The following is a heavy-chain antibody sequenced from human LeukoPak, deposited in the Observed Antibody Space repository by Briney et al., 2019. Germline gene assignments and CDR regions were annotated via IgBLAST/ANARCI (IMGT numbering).Heavy chain of an antibody. CDR1: GGSISSGGYY. CDR2: IYYSGST. V-gene: IGHV4-31*03. Sequence: SETLSLTCTVSGGSISSGGYYWNWIRQHPGKGLEWIGYIYYSGSTYYNPSLKSRVSISVDTSKDQFSLKLTSVTAADTAVYYCARGLGPLGYWGQGTLVTVSS. J-gene: IGHJ4*02. D-gene: IGHD1-26*01. CDR3: ARGLGPLGY.